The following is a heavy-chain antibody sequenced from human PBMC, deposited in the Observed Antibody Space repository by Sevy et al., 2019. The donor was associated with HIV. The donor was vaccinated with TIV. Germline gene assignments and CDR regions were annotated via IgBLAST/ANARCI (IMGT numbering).Heavy chain of an antibody. CDR2: IYPGDSDT. D-gene: IGHD5-18*01. CDR1: GYSFTSYW. V-gene: IGHV5-51*01. J-gene: IGHJ4*02. CDR3: ARLKYGYYSGLDY. Sequence: GESLKISCKGSGYSFTSYWIGWVRQMPGKGLEGGVIIYPGDSDTRYSPSFQGQFTISADKSISTAYLQWSSQKASDTAMYYCARLKYGYYSGLDYWGQGTLVTVSS.